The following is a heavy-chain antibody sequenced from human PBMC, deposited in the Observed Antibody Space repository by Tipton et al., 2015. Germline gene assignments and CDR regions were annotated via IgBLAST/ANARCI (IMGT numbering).Heavy chain of an antibody. V-gene: IGHV6-1*01. J-gene: IGHJ6*02. Sequence: QLVQSGAEVKPSQTLSLTCAISGDSVSSSSAAWNWIRQSPSRGLEWLGRTYYRSKWFKDYALFVKGRISINPDTSKNEVSLQLNSVTPEDTAVYYCARDRSVDFWSDYYGMDVWGQGTTVTVSS. CDR3: ARDRSVDFWSDYYGMDV. CDR2: TYYRSKWFK. D-gene: IGHD3-3*01. CDR1: GDSVSSSSAA.